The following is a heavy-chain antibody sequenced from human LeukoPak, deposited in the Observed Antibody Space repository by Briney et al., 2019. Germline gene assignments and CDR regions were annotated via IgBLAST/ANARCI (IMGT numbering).Heavy chain of an antibody. Sequence: GGSLRLSCAASGFTFSSYWKSWVRQAPGKGLEWVANIKQDGSEKYYVDSVKGRFTISRDNAKNSLYLQMNSLRAEDTAVYYCAREHHSRDYDSSGYGYWGQGTLVTVSS. CDR3: AREHHSRDYDSSGYGY. D-gene: IGHD3-22*01. V-gene: IGHV3-7*01. CDR2: IKQDGSEK. J-gene: IGHJ4*02. CDR1: GFTFSSYW.